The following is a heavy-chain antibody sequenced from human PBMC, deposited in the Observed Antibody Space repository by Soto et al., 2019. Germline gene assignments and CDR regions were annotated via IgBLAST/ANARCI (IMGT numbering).Heavy chain of an antibody. V-gene: IGHV1-69*01. Sequence: QVQLVQSGAEVKKPGSSVKVSCKASGGTFSSYAISWVRQAPGQGLEWMGGIIPIFGTANYAQKFQGRVTITADESTSTAYMELSSLRSEDTAVYYCARWGSAINRDYYYYYGMDVWGQGTTVTVSS. CDR3: ARWGSAINRDYYYYYGMDV. J-gene: IGHJ6*02. CDR1: GGTFSSYA. CDR2: IIPIFGTA. D-gene: IGHD3-10*01.